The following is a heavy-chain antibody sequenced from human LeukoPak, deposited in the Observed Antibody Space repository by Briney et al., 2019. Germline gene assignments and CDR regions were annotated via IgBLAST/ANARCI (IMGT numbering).Heavy chain of an antibody. D-gene: IGHD6-19*01. Sequence: GGSLRLSCLASGFTFSRNYMSWVRQAPGKGLECVSVISSAGGTYYADSVKGRFTISRDNAKNSLSLEMNSLRAEDTAVYYCASGSSSDWYRGSDYWGQGTLVTVSS. CDR3: ASGSSSDWYRGSDY. CDR1: GFTFSRNY. V-gene: IGHV3-66*01. J-gene: IGHJ4*02. CDR2: ISSAGGT.